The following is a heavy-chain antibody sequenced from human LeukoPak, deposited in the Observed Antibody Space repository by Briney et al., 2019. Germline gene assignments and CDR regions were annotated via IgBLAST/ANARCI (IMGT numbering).Heavy chain of an antibody. CDR1: GYTLTELS. D-gene: IGHD4-17*01. CDR2: FDPEDGET. V-gene: IGHV1-24*01. Sequence: ASVKVSCKVSGYTLTELSMHWVRQAPGKGLEWMGGFDPEDGETIYAQKFQGRVTMTEDTSTDTAYMELSSLRSEDTAVYYCAKHKENYGDSCLDDYWGQGTLVTVSS. CDR3: AKHKENYGDSCLDDY. J-gene: IGHJ4*02.